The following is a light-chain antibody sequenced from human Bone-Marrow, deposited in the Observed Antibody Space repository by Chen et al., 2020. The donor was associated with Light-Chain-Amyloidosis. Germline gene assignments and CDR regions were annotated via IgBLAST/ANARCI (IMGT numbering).Light chain of an antibody. CDR2: DVS. CDR3: SSHTSSSTPYVV. J-gene: IGLJ2*01. CDR1: SSDVGGYNY. Sequence: QSALTQPASVSGSPAQSITISCTGTSSDVGGYNYVSWYQQHPGKAPKLMIYDVSNRPSGVSNRFSGSKSGNTASLTISGLQAEDEADYYCSSHTSSSTPYVVFGGGTKLTVL. V-gene: IGLV2-14*01.